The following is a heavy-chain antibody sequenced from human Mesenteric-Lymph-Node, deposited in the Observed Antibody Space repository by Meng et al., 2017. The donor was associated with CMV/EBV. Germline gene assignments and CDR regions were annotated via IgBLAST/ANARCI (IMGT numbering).Heavy chain of an antibody. D-gene: IGHD1-26*01. V-gene: IGHV1-18*01. Sequence: ASVKVSCKASGYTFTSYGISWVRQAPGQGLEWMGWISAYNGNRNYAQKFQGRVTMTTDTSTSTAYMELRSLRSDDTAVYYCAREYSGSYLDYFDYWGQGTLVTVSS. J-gene: IGHJ4*02. CDR2: ISAYNGNR. CDR1: GYTFTSYG. CDR3: AREYSGSYLDYFDY.